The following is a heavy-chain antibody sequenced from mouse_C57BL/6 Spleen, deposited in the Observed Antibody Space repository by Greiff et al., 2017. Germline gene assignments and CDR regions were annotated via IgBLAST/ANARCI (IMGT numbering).Heavy chain of an antibody. CDR1: GFTFSSYA. Sequence: EVHLVESGGGLVKPGGSLKLSCAASGFTFSSYAMSWVRQTPEKRLEWVATISDGGSYTYYPDNVKGRFTISRDNAKNNLYLQMSHLKSEDTAMYYCARDRDGSSSFDYWGQGTTLTVSS. V-gene: IGHV5-4*01. D-gene: IGHD1-1*01. CDR2: ISDGGSYT. J-gene: IGHJ2*01. CDR3: ARDRDGSSSFDY.